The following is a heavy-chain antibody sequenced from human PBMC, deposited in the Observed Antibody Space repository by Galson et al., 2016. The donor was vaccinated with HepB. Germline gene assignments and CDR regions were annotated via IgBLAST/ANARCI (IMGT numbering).Heavy chain of an antibody. CDR1: GYAFTRHL. V-gene: IGHV1-3*01. D-gene: IGHD3-3*01. CDR2: INAGAGNS. CDR3: ARDAASTIFGVVVRNFDY. Sequence: QSGAEVKKPGSSVKVSCKASGYAFTRHLIHWVRQAPGQRPEWMGWINAGAGNSKYSLKFQGRITITNDTSASTAYMELTSLTSEDTAVYYCARDAASTIFGVVVRNFDYWGQGTLVTVSS. J-gene: IGHJ4*02.